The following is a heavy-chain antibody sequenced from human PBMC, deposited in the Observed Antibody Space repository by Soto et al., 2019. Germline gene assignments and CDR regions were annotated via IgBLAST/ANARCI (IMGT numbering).Heavy chain of an antibody. V-gene: IGHV3-74*01. J-gene: IGHJ5*02. D-gene: IGHD6-19*01. Sequence: PGGSLRLSCAASRFTFSSFWFHWVRQAPGKGLVWVSHINSDGSSTSYADSVKGRFTISRDNAKNTLYLQMNSLRAEDTAVYYCPRAMYSSDYFAKWFEPWGQGTLVTVSS. CDR1: RFTFSSFW. CDR3: PRAMYSSDYFAKWFEP. CDR2: INSDGSST.